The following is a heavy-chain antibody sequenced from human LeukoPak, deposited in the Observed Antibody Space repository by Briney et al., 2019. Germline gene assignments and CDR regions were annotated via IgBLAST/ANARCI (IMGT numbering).Heavy chain of an antibody. J-gene: IGHJ6*03. D-gene: IGHD6-13*01. CDR1: GFTFSSYA. CDR2: ISGSGGST. V-gene: IGHV3-23*01. CDR3: AKDFDGSTWFGRNYMDV. Sequence: PGGSLRLSCAASGFTFSSYAMCWVRQAPGNGLEWVSGISGSGGSTYYLDSVKGRFTISRDNSKNTLYLQMNSLRAEDTAVYYCAKDFDGSTWFGRNYMDVWGKGTTVTVSS.